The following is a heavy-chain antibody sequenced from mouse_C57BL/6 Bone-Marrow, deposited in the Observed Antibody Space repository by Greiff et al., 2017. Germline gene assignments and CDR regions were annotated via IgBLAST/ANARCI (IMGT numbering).Heavy chain of an antibody. CDR3: ARHHGYYVDWYFDV. Sequence: EVQLVESGGGLVQPGGSLKLSCAASGFTFSDYYMYWVRQTPEKRLEWVAYISNGGGSTYYPDTVKGRFTIARDNAKNTLYLQMSRLKSEDTAMYYCARHHGYYVDWYFDVWGTGTTVTVSS. J-gene: IGHJ1*03. CDR1: GFTFSDYY. V-gene: IGHV5-12*01. CDR2: ISNGGGST. D-gene: IGHD2-3*01.